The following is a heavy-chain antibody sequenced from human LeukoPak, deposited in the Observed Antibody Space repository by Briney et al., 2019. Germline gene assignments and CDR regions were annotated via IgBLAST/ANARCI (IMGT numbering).Heavy chain of an antibody. CDR1: GFTFSSYA. D-gene: IGHD2-21*02. CDR3: AKDSAYCGGDCYLGFDY. V-gene: IGHV3-23*01. J-gene: IGHJ4*02. CDR2: ISGSGIST. Sequence: GGSRRLSCAASGFTFSSYAMSWVRQAPGKGLEWVSGISGSGISTYYADSVRGRFTISRDNSKNTLYLQMNSLRAEDTAVYYCAKDSAYCGGDCYLGFDYWGQGTLVTVSS.